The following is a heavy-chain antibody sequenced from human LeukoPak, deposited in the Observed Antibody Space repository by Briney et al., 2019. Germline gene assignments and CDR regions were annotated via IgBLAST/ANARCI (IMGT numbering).Heavy chain of an antibody. J-gene: IGHJ5*02. V-gene: IGHV4-61*02. CDR3: ARDRTGGYSYGNLGFDP. CDR1: GGSISSGSYY. D-gene: IGHD5-18*01. Sequence: PSQTLSLTCTVSGGSISSGSYYWSWIRQPAGKGLEWIGRIYTSGSTNYNPSLKSRVTISVDTSKNQFSLKLSSVTAADTAVYYCARDRTGGYSYGNLGFDPWGQGTLVTVSS. CDR2: IYTSGST.